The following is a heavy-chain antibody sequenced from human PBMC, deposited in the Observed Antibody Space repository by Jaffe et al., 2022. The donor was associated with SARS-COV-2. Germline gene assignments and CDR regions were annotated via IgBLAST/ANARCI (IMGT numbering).Heavy chain of an antibody. CDR2: ISSSSSTI. J-gene: IGHJ4*02. Sequence: EVQLVESGGGLVQPGGSLRLSCAASGFTFSSYSMNWVRQAPGKGLEWVSYISSSSSTIYYADSVKGRFTISRDNAKNSLYLQMNSLRDEDTAVYYCARDTSYGGYSYGINYWGQGTLVTVSS. V-gene: IGHV3-48*02. D-gene: IGHD5-18*01. CDR3: ARDTSYGGYSYGINY. CDR1: GFTFSSYS.